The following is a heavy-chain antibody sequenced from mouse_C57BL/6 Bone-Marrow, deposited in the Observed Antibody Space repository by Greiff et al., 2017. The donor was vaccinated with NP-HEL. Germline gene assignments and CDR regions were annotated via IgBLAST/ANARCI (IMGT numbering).Heavy chain of an antibody. Sequence: EVQGVESGAELVRPGASVKLSCTASGFNIKDDYMHWVKQRPEQGLEWIGWIDPENGDTEYASKFQGKATITADTSSNTAYLQLSSLTSEDTAVYYCTRSTSYAMDYWGQGTSVTVSS. CDR1: GFNIKDDY. CDR2: IDPENGDT. J-gene: IGHJ4*01. V-gene: IGHV14-4*01. D-gene: IGHD5-1*01. CDR3: TRSTSYAMDY.